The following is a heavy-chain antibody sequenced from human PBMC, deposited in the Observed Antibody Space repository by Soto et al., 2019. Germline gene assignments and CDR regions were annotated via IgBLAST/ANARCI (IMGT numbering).Heavy chain of an antibody. V-gene: IGHV1-8*01. D-gene: IGHD3-22*01. CDR1: GYTFTSYD. J-gene: IGHJ6*02. CDR3: ARGRRGFYYDRRDYYGMDV. CDR2: MNPNSGNT. Sequence: QVQLVQSGAEVKKPGASVKVSCKASGYTFTSYDINWVRQATGQGLEWMGWMNPNSGNTGYAQKFQGRVTMTRNTSISTAYMELSSLRSEDTAVYYCARGRRGFYYDRRDYYGMDVWGQGTTVTVSS.